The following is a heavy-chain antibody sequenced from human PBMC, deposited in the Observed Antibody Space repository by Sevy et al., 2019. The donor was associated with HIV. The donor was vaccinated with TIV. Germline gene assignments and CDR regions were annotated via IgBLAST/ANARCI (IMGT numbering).Heavy chain of an antibody. D-gene: IGHD3-22*01. V-gene: IGHV5-51*01. J-gene: IGHJ4*02. CDR3: ARRGYDSSGYPQYYFDY. Sequence: GESLKISCKGSGYRFTSYWIDWVRQMPGKGLEWMGIIYPGDSDIRYSPSFQGQVTISADKSINTGYLQWSSLKASDTAMYFCARRGYDSSGYPQYYFDYWGQGTLVTVSS. CDR1: GYRFTSYW. CDR2: IYPGDSDI.